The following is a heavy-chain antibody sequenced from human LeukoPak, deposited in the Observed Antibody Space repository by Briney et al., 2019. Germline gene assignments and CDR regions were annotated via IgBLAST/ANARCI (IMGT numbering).Heavy chain of an antibody. Sequence: GGSLRLSCAASGFTFSSFGMHWVRQAPGKGLEWVALIRYDGSNKYYADSVKGRFTISRDNSKNTLYLQVNSLRAEDTAMYCCAKDLGYSYGYVDYWGQGALVTVSS. CDR2: IRYDGSNK. J-gene: IGHJ4*02. V-gene: IGHV3-30*02. CDR3: AKDLGYSYGYVDY. CDR1: GFTFSSFG. D-gene: IGHD5-18*01.